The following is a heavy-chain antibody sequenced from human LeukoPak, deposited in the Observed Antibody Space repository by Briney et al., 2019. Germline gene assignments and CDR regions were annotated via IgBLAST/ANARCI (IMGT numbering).Heavy chain of an antibody. CDR2: MNRNSGNT. CDR1: GYTFTSYD. V-gene: IGHV1-8*01. CDR3: ARGLLGTAMVLFDY. J-gene: IGHJ4*02. D-gene: IGHD5-18*01. Sequence: ASVKVSCKASGYTFTSYDINWVRQATGQGLEWMGWMNRNSGNTGYAQKFQGRVTMTRNTSISTAYMELSSLRSEDTAVYYCARGLLGTAMVLFDYWGQGTLVTVSS.